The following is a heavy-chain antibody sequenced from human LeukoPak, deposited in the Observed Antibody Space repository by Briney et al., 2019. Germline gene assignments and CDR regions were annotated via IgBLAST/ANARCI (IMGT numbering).Heavy chain of an antibody. CDR1: GFTFSSYA. Sequence: GGSLRLSCAASGFTFSSYAMHWVRQAPVKGLEWVAVISYDGSNKYYADSVKGRFTISRDNSKNTLYLQMNSLRAEDTAVYYCARDHVVVVPAAILYYYYGMDVWGQGTTVTVSS. D-gene: IGHD2-2*02. V-gene: IGHV3-30-3*01. CDR3: ARDHVVVVPAAILYYYYGMDV. CDR2: ISYDGSNK. J-gene: IGHJ6*02.